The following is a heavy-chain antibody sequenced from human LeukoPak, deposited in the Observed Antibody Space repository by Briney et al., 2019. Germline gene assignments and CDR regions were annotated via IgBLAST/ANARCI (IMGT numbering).Heavy chain of an antibody. CDR3: ARRAYCGGDCYYNYFDY. V-gene: IGHV3-30-3*01. Sequence: TGGSLRLSCAASGFTFSNYAMHWVRQAPGKGLEWVAVISYDGSNKYYADSVKGRFTISRDNSKNTLYLQMNSLRAEDTAVYYCARRAYCGGDCYYNYFDYWGQGTLVTVSS. J-gene: IGHJ4*02. D-gene: IGHD2-21*02. CDR1: GFTFSNYA. CDR2: ISYDGSNK.